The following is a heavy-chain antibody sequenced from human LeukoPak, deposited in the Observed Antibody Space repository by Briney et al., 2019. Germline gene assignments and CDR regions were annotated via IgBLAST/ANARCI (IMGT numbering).Heavy chain of an antibody. D-gene: IGHD6-19*01. CDR3: ARLKQWLVSIDY. V-gene: IGHV4-30-4*08. J-gene: IGHJ4*02. CDR1: GGSISSGDYY. Sequence: KSSETLSLICTVSGGSISSGDYYWSWIRQPPGKGLEWIGYIYYSGSTYYNPSLKSRVTISVDTSKNQFSPKLSSVTAADTAVYYCARLKQWLVSIDYWGQGTLVTVSS. CDR2: IYYSGST.